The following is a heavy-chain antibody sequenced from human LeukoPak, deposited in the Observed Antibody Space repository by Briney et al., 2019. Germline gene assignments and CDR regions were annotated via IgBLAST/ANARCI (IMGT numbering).Heavy chain of an antibody. Sequence: PSETLSLTCTVSGGSISSSSYYWGWIRQPPGKGLEWIGSIYYSGSTYYNPSLKSRVTISVDTSKNQFSLKLSSVTAADTAVYYCARLYYYDSLFDYWGQGTLVTVSS. CDR2: IYYSGST. CDR3: ARLYYYDSLFDY. J-gene: IGHJ4*02. CDR1: GGSISSSSYY. D-gene: IGHD3-22*01. V-gene: IGHV4-39*01.